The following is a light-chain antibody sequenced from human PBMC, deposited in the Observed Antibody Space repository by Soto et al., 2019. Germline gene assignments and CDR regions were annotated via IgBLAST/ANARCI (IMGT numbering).Light chain of an antibody. CDR1: QSVRSN. CDR3: QQYNKRTQT. V-gene: IGKV3-15*01. CDR2: GAS. J-gene: IGKJ1*01. Sequence: DIVITQSPATLYVSPGEGVTLSCRASQSVRSNLAWYQQKPGQAPRLLIYGASTRETGIPARFSGSGSGTEFTLSISSPQSEDFAVYYCQQYNKRTQTFGQGTKVDIK.